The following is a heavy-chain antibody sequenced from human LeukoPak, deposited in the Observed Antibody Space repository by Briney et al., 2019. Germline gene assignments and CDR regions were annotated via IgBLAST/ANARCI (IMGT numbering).Heavy chain of an antibody. J-gene: IGHJ3*02. CDR1: GFTFSSYD. V-gene: IGHV3-13*01. CDR3: AREGAPGAFDI. CDR2: IGTAGDT. D-gene: IGHD1-26*01. Sequence: GGSLRLSCAASGFTFSSYDMHWVRQATGKGLEWVSAIGTAGDTYYPGSVKGRFTISRENAKNSLYLQMYSLRAGDTAVYYCAREGAPGAFDIWGQGTMVTVSS.